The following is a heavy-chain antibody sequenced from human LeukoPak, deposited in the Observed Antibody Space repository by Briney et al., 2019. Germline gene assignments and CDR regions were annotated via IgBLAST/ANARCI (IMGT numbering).Heavy chain of an antibody. CDR3: ARGFSAYDGTDYAFSYY. D-gene: IGHD3-22*01. CDR1: GYTFANYD. V-gene: IGHV1-8*01. CDR2: MNPNSGDT. J-gene: IGHJ4*02. Sequence: ASVKVSCKVSGYTFANYDITWVRQAPGQGLEWMGWMNPNSGDTGYAQKFQGRVSMTRDTSISTAYMELSSLRSEDTAVYYCARGFSAYDGTDYAFSYYWGQGALVTVSS.